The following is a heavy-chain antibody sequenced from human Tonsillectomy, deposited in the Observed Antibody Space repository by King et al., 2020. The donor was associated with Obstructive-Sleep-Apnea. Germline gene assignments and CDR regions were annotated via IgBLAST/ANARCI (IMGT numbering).Heavy chain of an antibody. CDR1: GFTFRSYD. V-gene: IGHV3-13*04. Sequence: VQLVESGGGLVQPGGSLRLSCAASGFTFRSYDMHWVRQATGKGLEWVSGLGIAGDTYYSGSVKGRFTISRENAKNSLYLQMNSLRAGDTAVYYCAIGDSLDAFDIWGQRTMVTVSS. CDR2: LGIAGDT. J-gene: IGHJ3*02. CDR3: AIGDSLDAFDI.